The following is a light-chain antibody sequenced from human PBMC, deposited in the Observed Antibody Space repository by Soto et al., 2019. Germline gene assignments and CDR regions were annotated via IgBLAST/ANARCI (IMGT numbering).Light chain of an antibody. CDR2: EVN. Sequence: QSVLTQPPSASGSPGQSVTISCTGTSSDVGGYNYVSWYQQHPGKFPKLMIYEVNKRPSGVPDRFSGSKSGNTASLTVSGLQAEDEADYYCTSYAGGNNVFGTGTKVTVL. V-gene: IGLV2-8*01. CDR1: SSDVGGYNY. CDR3: TSYAGGNNV. J-gene: IGLJ1*01.